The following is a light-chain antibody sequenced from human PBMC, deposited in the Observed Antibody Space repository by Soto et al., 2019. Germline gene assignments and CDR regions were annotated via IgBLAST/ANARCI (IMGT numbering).Light chain of an antibody. J-gene: IGKJ1*01. CDR2: LCS. V-gene: IGKV2-28*01. CDR1: QSLLHSNGYNY. CDR3: MQSLQTPWT. Sequence: DIVMTQSPLSLPVTPGEPASISCRSSQSLLHSNGYNYLDWYLQKQGQSPQLLIYLCSNRSSGVADRFSGSGSGTDFTLKISRVEAEDVGVYYCMQSLQTPWTFGQGTKVEIK.